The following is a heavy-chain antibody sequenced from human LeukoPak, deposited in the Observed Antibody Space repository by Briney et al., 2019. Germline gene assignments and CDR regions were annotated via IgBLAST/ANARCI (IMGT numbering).Heavy chain of an antibody. CDR1: GFTFSSYG. Sequence: GSLRLSCAASGFTFSSYGMHWVRQAPGKGLEWVAVISYDGSNKYYADSVKGRFTISRDNSKNTLYLQMDSLKTEDTAVYYCARSPLGIAPFDYWGQGTLVTVSS. D-gene: IGHD7-27*01. CDR3: ARSPLGIAPFDY. J-gene: IGHJ4*02. CDR2: ISYDGSNK. V-gene: IGHV3-30*03.